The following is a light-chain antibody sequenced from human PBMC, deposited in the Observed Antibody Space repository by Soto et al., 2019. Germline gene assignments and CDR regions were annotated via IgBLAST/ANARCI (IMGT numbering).Light chain of an antibody. CDR3: SSFTGPTTLDV. CDR2: GVS. J-gene: IGLJ1*01. Sequence: QSVLTQPASVSGSPGQSVTISCTGTSSDVGAYKYVSWYQKHPGKAPKLMIYGVSNRPSGVSNRFSGSKSGNTAFLTISVLQPEDEADYYCSSFTGPTTLDVFRTGTKSPS. CDR1: SSDVGAYKY. V-gene: IGLV2-14*03.